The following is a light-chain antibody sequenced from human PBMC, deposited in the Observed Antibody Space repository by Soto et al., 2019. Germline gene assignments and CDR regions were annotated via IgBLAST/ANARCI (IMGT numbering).Light chain of an antibody. CDR2: AAS. Sequence: DIQMTQSPSSLSASVGDRVTITCRASQPISRYLSWYQQKSGKAPKLLIYAASSLQSGVSSRFSGSGSGTDFALTISSLQPEDFATYYCQQSYETPYMYTFGQGTKLEIK. CDR1: QPISRY. CDR3: QQSYETPYMYT. J-gene: IGKJ2*01. V-gene: IGKV1-39*01.